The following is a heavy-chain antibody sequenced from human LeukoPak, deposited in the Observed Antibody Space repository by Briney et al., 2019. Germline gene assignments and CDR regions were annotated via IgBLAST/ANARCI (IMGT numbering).Heavy chain of an antibody. Sequence: PSETLSLTCTVSGGSISSHYWSWIRQPPGKGLEWLGYIYYSGSTNYNPSLKSRVTISVDTSKNQFSLKLSSVTAADTAVYYCAARQLYCSSTSCYFDPWGQGTLVTVSS. V-gene: IGHV4-59*11. D-gene: IGHD2-2*01. CDR2: IYYSGST. CDR3: AARQLYCSSTSCYFDP. J-gene: IGHJ5*02. CDR1: GGSISSHY.